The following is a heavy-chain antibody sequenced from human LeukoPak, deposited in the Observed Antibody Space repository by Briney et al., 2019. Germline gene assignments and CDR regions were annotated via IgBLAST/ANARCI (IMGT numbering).Heavy chain of an antibody. Sequence: SETLSLTCTVSGGSVSSGSYYWSWIRQPPGKGLEWIGYIDNSGSNNYNPSLESRVTISVDTSKNQFSLKLSSVTAADTAIYYCARVMYASGSGFDYWGQGTLVTVSS. J-gene: IGHJ4*02. CDR2: IDNSGSN. V-gene: IGHV4-61*01. CDR3: ARVMYASGSGFDY. D-gene: IGHD3-10*01. CDR1: GGSVSSGSYY.